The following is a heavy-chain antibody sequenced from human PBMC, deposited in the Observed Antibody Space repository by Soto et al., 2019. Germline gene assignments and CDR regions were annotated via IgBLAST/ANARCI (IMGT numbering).Heavy chain of an antibody. CDR3: ARGPRGSRGANWFDP. V-gene: IGHV4-34*01. CDR2: TNHSGST. J-gene: IGHJ5*02. D-gene: IGHD1-26*01. CDR1: GGSFSGYY. Sequence: QVQLQQWGAGLLKPSETLSLTCAVYGGSFSGYYWSWIRQPPGKGLEWIGETNHSGSTNYNPSLKSRVTISVDTSKNQFSLKLSSVTAADTAVYYCARGPRGSRGANWFDPWGQGTLVTVSS.